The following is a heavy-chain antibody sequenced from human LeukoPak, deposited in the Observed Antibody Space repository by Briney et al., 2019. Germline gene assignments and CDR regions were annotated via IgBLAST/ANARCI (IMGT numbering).Heavy chain of an antibody. V-gene: IGHV3-7*01. CDR3: ARDRWELNYYYYGMDV. CDR1: GFTFSEYA. D-gene: IGHD1-26*01. Sequence: GGSLRLSCAASGFTFSEYAMTWVRQAPGKGLEWVANIKQDGSEKYYVDSVKGRFTISRDNAKNSLYPQMNSLRAEDTAVYYCARDRWELNYYYYGMDVWGQGTTVTVSS. CDR2: IKQDGSEK. J-gene: IGHJ6*02.